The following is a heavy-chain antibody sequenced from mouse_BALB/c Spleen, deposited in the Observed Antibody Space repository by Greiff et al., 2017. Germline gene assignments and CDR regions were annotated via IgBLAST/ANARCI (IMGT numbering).Heavy chain of an antibody. CDR2: ISYSGST. V-gene: IGHV3-2*02. Sequence: EVKLVESGPGLVKPSQSLSLTCTVTGYSITSDYAWNWIRQFPGNKLEWMGYISYSGSTSYNPSLKSRISITRDTSKNQFFLQLNSVTTEDTATYYCARCDISFDYWGQGTTLTVSS. CDR3: ARCDISFDY. CDR1: GYSITSDYA. J-gene: IGHJ2*01.